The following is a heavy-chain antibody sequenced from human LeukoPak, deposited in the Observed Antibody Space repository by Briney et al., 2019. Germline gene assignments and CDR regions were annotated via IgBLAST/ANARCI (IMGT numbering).Heavy chain of an antibody. CDR1: GFTFSSYA. CDR2: ISGSGGST. J-gene: IGHJ4*02. D-gene: IGHD2-21*01. V-gene: IGHV3-23*01. Sequence: PGGSLRLSCAASGFTFSSYAMSWVRQAPGKGLEWVSGISGSGGSTYYADSVKGRFTISRDNSKNTLYLQMNSLRAEDTAVYYCAKDFVAPTQGDYWGQGTLVTVSS. CDR3: AKDFVAPTQGDY.